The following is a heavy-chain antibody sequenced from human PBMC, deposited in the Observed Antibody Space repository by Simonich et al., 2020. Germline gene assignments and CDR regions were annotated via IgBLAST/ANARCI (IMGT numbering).Heavy chain of an antibody. CDR3: ARDSSYYAFDI. D-gene: IGHD5-12*01. CDR1: GFTFSSYS. J-gene: IGHJ3*02. CDR2: ISSSSSTI. Sequence: EVQLVESAGGLVQPGGSLRLSCAASGFTFSSYSMIWVRQAPGKGLEGVSYISSSSSTIYYADSVKGRFTISRDNAKNSLYLQMNSLRAEDTAVYYCARDSSYYAFDIWGQGTMVTVSS. V-gene: IGHV3-48*01.